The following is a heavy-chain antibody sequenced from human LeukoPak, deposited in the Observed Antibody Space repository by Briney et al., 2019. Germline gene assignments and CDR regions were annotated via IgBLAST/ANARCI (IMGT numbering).Heavy chain of an antibody. V-gene: IGHV3-9*01. J-gene: IGHJ5*01. CDR2: ISWNSGNI. CDR3: AKVDGYNSGWYDS. CDR1: GFTFDDYA. D-gene: IGHD6-19*01. Sequence: PGGSLRLSCAASGFTFDDYAMHWVRQAPGKGLEWVSGISWNSGNIGYADSVKGRFTISRDNAKNSLYLQMDIPKPEDTAFYYCAKVDGYNSGWYDSWGQGTLITVSS.